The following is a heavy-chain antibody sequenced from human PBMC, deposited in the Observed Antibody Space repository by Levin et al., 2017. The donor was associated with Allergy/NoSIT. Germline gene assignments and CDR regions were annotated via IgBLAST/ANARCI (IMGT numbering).Heavy chain of an antibody. CDR1: GFMFSNYA. CDR2: ISYDGNNK. J-gene: IGHJ5*02. Sequence: SCAASGFMFSNYAMHWVRQAPGKGLEWVAVISYDGNNKFYADSVKGRFTVSRDNSRNTVYLQMNSLRAEDTAIYYCARVAITSQNWIDPWGQGTLVTVSS. D-gene: IGHD1-14*01. V-gene: IGHV3-30*14. CDR3: ARVAITSQNWIDP.